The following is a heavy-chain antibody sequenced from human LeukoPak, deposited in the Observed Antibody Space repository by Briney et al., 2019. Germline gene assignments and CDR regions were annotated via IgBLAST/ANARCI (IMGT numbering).Heavy chain of an antibody. V-gene: IGHV3-33*08. CDR1: GFTLSSYW. CDR2: IWYDGSNK. Sequence: PGGSLRLSCAASGFTLSSYWMHWVRQAPGKGLEWVAVIWYDGSNKYYADSVKGRFTISRDNSKNTLYLQMNSLRAEDTAVYYCARAASYCSSTSCYPPDDYWGQGTLVTVSS. D-gene: IGHD2-2*01. J-gene: IGHJ4*02. CDR3: ARAASYCSSTSCYPPDDY.